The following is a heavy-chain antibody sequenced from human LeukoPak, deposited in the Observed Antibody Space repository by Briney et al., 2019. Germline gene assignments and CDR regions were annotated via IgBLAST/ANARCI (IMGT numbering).Heavy chain of an antibody. CDR3: ARDKLTVEAYFDY. D-gene: IGHD3-3*01. V-gene: IGHV1-3*01. CDR1: GYTFTSYA. CDR2: ISADNGNT. J-gene: IGHJ4*02. Sequence: ASVKVSCKASGYTFTSYAMHWVRQAPGQRLEWMGWISADNGNTKYSQKFQGRVTITRDTSASTAYMELSSLRSEDTAVYYCARDKLTVEAYFDYWGQGTLVTVSS.